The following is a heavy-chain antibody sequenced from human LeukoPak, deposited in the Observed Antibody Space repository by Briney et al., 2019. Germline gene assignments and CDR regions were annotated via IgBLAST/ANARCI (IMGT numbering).Heavy chain of an antibody. V-gene: IGHV3-48*02. CDR3: ARTYVFPDV. CDR1: GFTFSSYS. CDR2: ISSSSSTI. D-gene: IGHD3-16*01. Sequence: GGSLRLSCAASGFTFSSYSMNWVRQAPGKGLEWVSYISSSSSTIYYADSVKGRFTISRDNAKNSLYLQINSLRDEDTAVYYCARTYVFPDVWGQGTTVTVSS. J-gene: IGHJ6*02.